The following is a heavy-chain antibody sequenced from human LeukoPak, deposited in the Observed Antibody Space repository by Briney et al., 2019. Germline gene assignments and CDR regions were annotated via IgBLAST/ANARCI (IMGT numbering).Heavy chain of an antibody. CDR3: ASSSWYNWFDP. J-gene: IGHJ5*02. Sequence: ASVKVSCKASGYTFTGYYMHWVRQAPGQGLEWMGWINPNSGGTNYAQKFQGWVTMTRDTSISTAYMELSSLRSEDTAVYYCASSSWYNWFDPWGQGTLVTVSS. V-gene: IGHV1-2*04. CDR2: INPNSGGT. D-gene: IGHD6-13*01. CDR1: GYTFTGYY.